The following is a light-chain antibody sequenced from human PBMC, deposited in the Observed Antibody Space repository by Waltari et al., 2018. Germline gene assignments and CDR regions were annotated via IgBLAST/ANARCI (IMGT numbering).Light chain of an antibody. CDR1: KIGSKS. Sequence: SYVLTQLPSVSVPPGQTARITCGANKIGSKSVHWYQQKPGQAPVLVVYDDRVRPSGIPERFSGSNFGDTATLTISRVEAGDEADYYCQVWDSTNDVVFGGGTKLTVL. CDR3: QVWDSTNDVV. V-gene: IGLV3-21*02. J-gene: IGLJ2*01. CDR2: DDR.